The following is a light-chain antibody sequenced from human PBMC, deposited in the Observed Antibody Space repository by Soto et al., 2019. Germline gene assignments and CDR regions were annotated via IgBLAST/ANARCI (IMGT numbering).Light chain of an antibody. J-gene: IGLJ1*01. CDR2: GNS. CDR3: QSYDSSLSLYV. V-gene: IGLV1-40*01. Sequence: QSVLTQPPSVSGAPGQRVTISCTGSSSNIGAGYDVHWYQQFPGTAPKLLIYGNSNRPSGVPDRFSGSKSGTSASLATTGLQAEDEADYYCQSYDSSLSLYVFGTGTRSPS. CDR1: SSNIGAGYD.